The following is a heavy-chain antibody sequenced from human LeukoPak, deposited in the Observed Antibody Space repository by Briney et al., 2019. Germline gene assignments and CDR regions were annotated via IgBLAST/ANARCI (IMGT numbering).Heavy chain of an antibody. CDR1: GGTFSSYA. Sequence: ASVKVSCKASGGTFSSYAIRWVRPAPGQGLEWMGRIIPILGIANYAQKFQGRVTITADKSTSTAYMELSSLRSEDTAVYYCARDINDFWSGYLHDYWGQGTLVTVSS. CDR2: IIPILGIA. D-gene: IGHD3-3*01. J-gene: IGHJ4*02. CDR3: ARDINDFWSGYLHDY. V-gene: IGHV1-69*04.